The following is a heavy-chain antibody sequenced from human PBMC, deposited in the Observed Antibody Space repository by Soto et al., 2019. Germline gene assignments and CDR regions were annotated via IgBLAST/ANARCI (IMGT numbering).Heavy chain of an antibody. Sequence: SETLSLTCAVSGCSISSGGDSWSWIRQPPGKGLEWIGYIYQNGDTSYNPSLKSRVTISADTSKTQFSLKLRSVTAADTAVYYCARGDSTVSSVFDYWGQGMLVTVSS. CDR2: IYQNGDT. J-gene: IGHJ4*02. D-gene: IGHD4-17*01. CDR1: GCSISSGGDS. V-gene: IGHV4-30-2*05. CDR3: ARGDSTVSSVFDY.